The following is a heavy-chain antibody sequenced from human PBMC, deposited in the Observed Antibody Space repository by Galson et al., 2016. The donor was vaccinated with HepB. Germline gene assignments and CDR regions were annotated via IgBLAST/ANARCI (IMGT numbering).Heavy chain of an antibody. CDR2: ISPYNGDT. D-gene: IGHD4-17*01. CDR3: ARDDYGDYLGLGSKYFFDY. Sequence: SVKVSCKASGYTFTSNGISWVRQAPGQGLEWMGYISPYNGDTRYSQKFQDRVSLTTDKSTSTVYMELRSLTSDDTAVFYCARDDYGDYLGLGSKYFFDYWGRGTLVMVSS. CDR1: GYTFTSNG. J-gene: IGHJ4*02. V-gene: IGHV1-18*04.